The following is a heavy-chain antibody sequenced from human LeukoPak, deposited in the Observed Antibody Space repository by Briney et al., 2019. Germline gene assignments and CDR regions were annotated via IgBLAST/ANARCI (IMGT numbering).Heavy chain of an antibody. CDR2: IHYTGAT. D-gene: IGHD7-27*01. CDR3: ARGVLGPYYFDL. J-gene: IGHJ2*01. CDR1: GGSFRGYY. V-gene: IGHV4-34*01. Sequence: SETLSLTCAVYGGSFRGYYGSWIRQPPGKGLEWIGEIHYTGATNYKPSLKSRVTISGDPSKNQVSLRVSSVTAADTAVYYCARGVLGPYYFDLWGRGTLVTVSS.